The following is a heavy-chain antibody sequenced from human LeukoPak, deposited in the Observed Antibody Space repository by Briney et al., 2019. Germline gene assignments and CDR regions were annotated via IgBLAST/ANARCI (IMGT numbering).Heavy chain of an antibody. Sequence: SETLSLTCTVSGGSINAYYWSWIRQPPGKGLEWIGYVYHSGSTNYNPSLKSRVTMSVDTSNNQFSLKLSSVTAADTAMYYCAREGDYYDSGGYYRIDFWGQGSLVTVSS. CDR1: GGSINAYY. D-gene: IGHD3-22*01. CDR2: VYHSGST. V-gene: IGHV4-59*01. CDR3: AREGDYYDSGGYYRIDF. J-gene: IGHJ4*02.